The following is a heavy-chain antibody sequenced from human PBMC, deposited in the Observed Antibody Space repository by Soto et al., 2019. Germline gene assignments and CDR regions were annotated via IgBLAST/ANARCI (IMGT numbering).Heavy chain of an antibody. Sequence: SETLSLTCTVSGGSISSYYWSWIRQPPGKGLEWIGYIYYSGSTNYNPSLKSRVTISVDTSKNQFSLKLSSVTAADTAVYYCVGGSGSYQSYYYYGMDVWGQGTTVTVSS. CDR1: GGSISSYY. V-gene: IGHV4-59*01. CDR2: IYYSGST. J-gene: IGHJ6*02. D-gene: IGHD3-10*01. CDR3: VGGSGSYQSYYYYGMDV.